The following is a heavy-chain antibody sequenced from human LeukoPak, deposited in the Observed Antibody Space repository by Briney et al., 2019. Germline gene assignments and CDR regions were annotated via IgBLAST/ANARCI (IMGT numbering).Heavy chain of an antibody. J-gene: IGHJ4*02. D-gene: IGHD3-22*01. V-gene: IGHV3-13*01. CDR2: IGIAGDT. CDR1: GFTFSSYD. Sequence: GGSLRLSCAASGFTFSSYDMHWVRQATGKGLEWVSAIGIAGDTYYPGSVKGRFTISRENAKNSLYLQMNSLRAGDTAVYYCARDLYYNDKSFGFWGQGTLVTVSS. CDR3: ARDLYYNDKSFGF.